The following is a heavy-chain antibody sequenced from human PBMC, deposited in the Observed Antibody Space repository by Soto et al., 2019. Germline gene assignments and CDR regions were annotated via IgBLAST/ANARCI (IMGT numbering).Heavy chain of an antibody. J-gene: IGHJ4*02. CDR2: ISSSGSTI. CDR1: GFTFSSYE. V-gene: IGHV3-48*03. Sequence: GGLLRLSCAASGFTFSSYEMNWVRQAPGKGLEWVAYISSSGSTIYSADSVKGRFTISRDNAKISLYLQMKTLRAEKTPVYYFASSCELLFWGQGTLVTVSS. D-gene: IGHD1-26*01. CDR3: ASSCELLF.